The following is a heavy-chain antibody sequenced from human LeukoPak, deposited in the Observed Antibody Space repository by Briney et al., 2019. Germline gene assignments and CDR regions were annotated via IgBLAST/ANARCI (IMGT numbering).Heavy chain of an antibody. D-gene: IGHD6-13*01. Sequence: PGVSLRLSCTASGFTFGVYAMSWFRRASGRGLESVSYLTDIAYSRISEDAPPVKGGFTIPRDDSKSNAYLQMTSLKTEDTAVYYCTRAPIRYSSSWYLFDYWGQGTLVTVSS. V-gene: IGHV3-49*03. CDR1: GFTFGVYA. J-gene: IGHJ4*02. CDR2: LTDIAYSRIS. CDR3: TRAPIRYSSSWYLFDY.